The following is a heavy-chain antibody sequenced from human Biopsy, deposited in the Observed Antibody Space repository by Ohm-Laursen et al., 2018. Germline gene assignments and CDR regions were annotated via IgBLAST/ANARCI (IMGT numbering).Heavy chain of an antibody. CDR1: GDSINSSY. CDR3: ARTPRDSFWSGSYKRGLWFDP. CDR2: ISNSGNT. J-gene: IGHJ5*02. Sequence: TLSLTCIVSGDSINSSYWSWIRQAPGKGLEWIGFISNSGNTNYNPSLKSRVTISADTSKNQFSLQVNSVTAADTAVYYCARTPRDSFWSGSYKRGLWFDPWGQGTLVIVSS. V-gene: IGHV4-59*01. D-gene: IGHD3-3*01.